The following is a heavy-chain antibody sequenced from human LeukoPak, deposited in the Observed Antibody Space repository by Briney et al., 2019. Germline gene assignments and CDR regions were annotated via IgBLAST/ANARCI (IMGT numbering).Heavy chain of an antibody. CDR1: GFTFNNYW. D-gene: IGHD6-13*01. V-gene: IGHV3-7*01. CDR3: ARVDGSSWFFDY. CDR2: IKQDGSEK. J-gene: IGHJ4*02. Sequence: GGSLRLSCAASGFTFNNYWMTWVRQAPGKGLEWVANIKQDGSEKYYVDSVKGRFTISRDNAKNSLSLQMNSLRGEDTALYYCARVDGSSWFFDYWGQGTLVTVSS.